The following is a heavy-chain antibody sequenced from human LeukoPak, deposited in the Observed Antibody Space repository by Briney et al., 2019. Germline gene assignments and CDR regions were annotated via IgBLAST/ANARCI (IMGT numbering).Heavy chain of an antibody. CDR1: GGTFSSYA. CDR2: IIPIFGTA. CDR3: ARAPATYYYYYYMDV. Sequence: ASVTVSCKASGGTFSSYAISWVRQAPGQGLEWMGGIIPIFGTANYAQKFQGRVTITADKSTSTAYMELSSLRSEDTAVYYCARAPATYYYYYYMDVWGKGTTVTVSS. J-gene: IGHJ6*03. V-gene: IGHV1-69*06.